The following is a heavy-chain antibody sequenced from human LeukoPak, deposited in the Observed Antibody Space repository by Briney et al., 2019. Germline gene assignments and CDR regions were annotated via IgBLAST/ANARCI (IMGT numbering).Heavy chain of an antibody. CDR1: GFTFSSYA. Sequence: GGSLRLSCAASGFTFSSYAMHWVRQAPGKGLECVAVISFDGSNKYYADSVKGRFTISRDNSKNTLYLQMNSLRAEDTAVYYCARDRTYCSSTSCYAHSIYYYGMDVWGKGTTVTVSS. CDR2: ISFDGSNK. D-gene: IGHD2-2*01. CDR3: ARDRTYCSSTSCYAHSIYYYGMDV. J-gene: IGHJ6*04. V-gene: IGHV3-30*04.